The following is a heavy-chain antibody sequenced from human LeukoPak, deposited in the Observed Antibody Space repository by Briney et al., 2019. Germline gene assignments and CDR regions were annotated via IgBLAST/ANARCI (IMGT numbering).Heavy chain of an antibody. CDR3: ARDFGEYSSSAGYYYYYMDV. CDR1: GFTVSSNY. V-gene: IGHV3-53*01. CDR2: IYSGGST. Sequence: GGSLRLSCAASGFTVSSNYMSWVRQAPGKGLEWVSVIYSGGSTYYADSVKGRFTISRDNSKNTLYFQMNSLRAEDTAVYYCARDFGEYSSSAGYYYYYMDVWGKGTTVTVSS. D-gene: IGHD6-6*01. J-gene: IGHJ6*03.